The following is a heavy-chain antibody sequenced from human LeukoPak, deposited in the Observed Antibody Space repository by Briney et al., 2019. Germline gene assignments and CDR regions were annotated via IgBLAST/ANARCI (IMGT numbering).Heavy chain of an antibody. CDR2: ISAYNSNT. V-gene: IGHV1-18*01. CDR1: GYTFTSYG. D-gene: IGHD6-19*01. J-gene: IGHJ4*02. Sequence: GASVKVSCKASGYTFTSYGINWVRQAPGQGLEWMGWISAYNSNTHYAQKLQGRVTMTTDTSTSTAYMEVRSLRSDDTAVYYCARGGNSGWRTPNDDYWGQGTLVTVSS. CDR3: ARGGNSGWRTPNDDY.